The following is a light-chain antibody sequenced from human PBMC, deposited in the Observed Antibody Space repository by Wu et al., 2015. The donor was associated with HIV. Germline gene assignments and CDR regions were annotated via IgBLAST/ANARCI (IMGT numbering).Light chain of an antibody. CDR1: QDIFTY. Sequence: IQLTQSPSSLSASIGDRVNITCRASQDIFTYVAWYQQTPGKAPRVLIYAASTLQSGVPSRFSGSGSGTDFTLTISSLQPEDVATYYCQKYNTAPWTFGQGTKVEMK. V-gene: IGKV1-27*01. CDR3: QKYNTAPWT. J-gene: IGKJ1*01. CDR2: AAS.